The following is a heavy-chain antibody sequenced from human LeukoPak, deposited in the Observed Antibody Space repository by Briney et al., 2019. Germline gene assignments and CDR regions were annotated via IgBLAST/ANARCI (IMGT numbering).Heavy chain of an antibody. CDR1: GFTFSNYG. CDR3: ARSYDSSDDYYGAFDI. D-gene: IGHD3-22*01. J-gene: IGHJ3*02. Sequence: PGGSLRLSCAASGFTFSNYGMHWVRQAPGKGLEGVAVIWYDGSNIHYADSAKGRFTISRDNSKNTLYLQMSGMRAEDTAIYYCARSYDSSDDYYGAFDIWGQGTMVTVSS. CDR2: IWYDGSNI. V-gene: IGHV3-33*01.